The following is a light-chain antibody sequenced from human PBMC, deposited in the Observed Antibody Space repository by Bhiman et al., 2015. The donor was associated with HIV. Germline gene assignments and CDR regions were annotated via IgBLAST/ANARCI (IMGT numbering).Light chain of an antibody. CDR3: CSYAGSNTFL. V-gene: IGLV2-23*02. CDR1: ASDVGSYNY. CDR2: DVA. J-gene: IGLJ2*01. Sequence: QSALTQPASVSGSPGQSISISCTGTASDVGSYNYISWYQQHPGKAPKLIIYDVAKRPSGVSNRFSGSKSGNTASLTISGLQAVDEGDYYCCSYAGSNTFLFGGGTKLTVL.